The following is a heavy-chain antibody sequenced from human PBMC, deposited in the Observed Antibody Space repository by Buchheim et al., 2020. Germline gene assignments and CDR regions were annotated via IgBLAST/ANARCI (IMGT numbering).Heavy chain of an antibody. Sequence: EVQLVESGGGLVKPGGSLRLSCAGSGFTLSSYNINWVRQAPGKGLEWVSSISGDFSFRYYADSVKGRFTISRDDADNSVFLQINSLSAEDTGVYYCARDFMKTHHYYGMDVWGQGTT. J-gene: IGHJ6*02. V-gene: IGHV3-21*02. CDR3: ARDFMKTHHYYGMDV. CDR1: GFTLSSYN. CDR2: ISGDFSFR.